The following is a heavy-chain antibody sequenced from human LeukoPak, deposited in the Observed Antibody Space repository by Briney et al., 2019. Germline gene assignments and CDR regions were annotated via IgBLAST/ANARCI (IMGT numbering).Heavy chain of an antibody. CDR3: ARVYNILTGYYKAAGAFDI. CDR1: GGSVSSGSYY. D-gene: IGHD3-9*01. CDR2: IYYSGST. J-gene: IGHJ3*02. Sequence: SETLSLTCTVSGGSVSSGSYYWSWIRQPPGKGLEWIGYIYYSGSTNYNPSLKSRVTISVDTSKNQFSLKLSPVTAADTAVYYCARVYNILTGYYKAAGAFDIWGQGTMVTVSS. V-gene: IGHV4-61*01.